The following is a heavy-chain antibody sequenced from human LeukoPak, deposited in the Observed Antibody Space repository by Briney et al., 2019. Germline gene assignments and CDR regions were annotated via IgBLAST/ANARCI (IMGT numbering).Heavy chain of an antibody. D-gene: IGHD1-1*01. CDR2: IYHSGSP. CDR3: ARVRTTGTN. V-gene: IGHV4-38-2*01. CDR1: GYSISSGFY. J-gene: IGHJ4*02. Sequence: PSETLSLTCAVSGYSISSGFYWGWIRQPPGKGLEWIGSIYHSGSPYYNPSLKSRLNISVDTSKNQSSLRLSSVTAADTAVYYCARVRTTGTNWGQGTLVTVSS.